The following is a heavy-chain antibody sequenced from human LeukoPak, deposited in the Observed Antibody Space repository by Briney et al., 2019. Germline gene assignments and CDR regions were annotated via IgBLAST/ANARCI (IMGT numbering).Heavy chain of an antibody. D-gene: IGHD1-26*01. CDR3: ARVGATLRYYFDY. CDR1: GFTFSSYW. J-gene: IGHJ4*02. CDR2: INSDGSST. Sequence: GGSLRLSCAASGFTFSSYWMHWVRQAPGKGLVWVSRINSDGSSTSYADSVKGRFTISRDNAKNTLYLQMNSLRAEDTAVYYCARVGATLRYYFDYWGQGTLVTVSS. V-gene: IGHV3-74*01.